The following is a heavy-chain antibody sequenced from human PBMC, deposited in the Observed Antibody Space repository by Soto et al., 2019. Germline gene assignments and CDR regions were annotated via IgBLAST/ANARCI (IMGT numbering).Heavy chain of an antibody. D-gene: IGHD6-19*01. Sequence: EVQLLESGGGLVQPGGSLRLSCVASGFTFSTYAMNWVRQAPGKGLEWVSAISGSDGSTYYADSVKGRFTISRDNSKNTLYLQMRSLRAEDTAVYYCAKESLFSGWYVGDALDIWGQATMVTVSS. CDR1: GFTFSTYA. V-gene: IGHV3-23*01. CDR2: ISGSDGST. CDR3: AKESLFSGWYVGDALDI. J-gene: IGHJ3*02.